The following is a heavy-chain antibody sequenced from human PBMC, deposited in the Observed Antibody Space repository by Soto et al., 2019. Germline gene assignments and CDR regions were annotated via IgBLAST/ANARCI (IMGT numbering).Heavy chain of an antibody. Sequence: EVQLVESGGGLVQPGGSLRLSCAASGFTFSSHWMTWVRQAPGKGLEWVANINEDGSEKYYVDSVKGRFTISRDNAKNSLYLQMISLRAEDTALFYCARGDNPEYWGQGTLVTVSS. V-gene: IGHV3-7*01. CDR3: ARGDNPEY. J-gene: IGHJ4*02. CDR2: INEDGSEK. CDR1: GFTFSSHW. D-gene: IGHD1-1*01.